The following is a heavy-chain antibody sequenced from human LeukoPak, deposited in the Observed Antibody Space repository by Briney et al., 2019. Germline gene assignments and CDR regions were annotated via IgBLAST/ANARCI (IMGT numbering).Heavy chain of an antibody. CDR2: IYHSGST. Sequence: PSETLSLTCTVSGYSISSGYYWAWIRQPPGKGLEWIGNIYHSGSTYYNTSLKSRVTISVDTSKNQFSLQLTSVTAADTAVYYCARAYSSSWYFNWFDPWGQGTLVTVSS. D-gene: IGHD6-13*01. CDR3: ARAYSSSWYFNWFDP. V-gene: IGHV4-38-2*02. J-gene: IGHJ5*02. CDR1: GYSISSGYY.